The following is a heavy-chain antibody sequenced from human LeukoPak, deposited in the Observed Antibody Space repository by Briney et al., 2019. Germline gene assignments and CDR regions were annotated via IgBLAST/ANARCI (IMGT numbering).Heavy chain of an antibody. Sequence: GGSLRLSCAASGFTVSSNYMSWVRQAPGKGLVWVSRINSDGSSTSYADSVKGRFTISRDNAKNTLYLQMNSLRAEDTAVYYCARVCSSTSCYYYYGMDVWGQGTTVTVSS. CDR1: GFTVSSNY. CDR3: ARVCSSTSCYYYYGMDV. CDR2: INSDGSST. V-gene: IGHV3-74*01. D-gene: IGHD2-2*01. J-gene: IGHJ6*02.